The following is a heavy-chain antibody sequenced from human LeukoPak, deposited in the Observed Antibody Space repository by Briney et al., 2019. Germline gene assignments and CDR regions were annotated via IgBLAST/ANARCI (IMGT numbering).Heavy chain of an antibody. CDR2: IKSKTDSGTT. CDR1: GFTFSNAW. V-gene: IGHV3-15*01. D-gene: IGHD6-13*01. Sequence: GGSLRLSCAASGFTFSNAWMSWVRQAPGKGLEWVGHIKSKTDSGTTDYAAPVKGRFTISRDDSKNTLYLQMNSLKTEDTAVYYCTRRSSAAGRQYFDYWGQGTLVTVSS. CDR3: TRRSSAAGRQYFDY. J-gene: IGHJ4*02.